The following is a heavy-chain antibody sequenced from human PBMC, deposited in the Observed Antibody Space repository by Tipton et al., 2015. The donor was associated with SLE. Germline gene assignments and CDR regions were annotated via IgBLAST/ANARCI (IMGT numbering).Heavy chain of an antibody. V-gene: IGHV4-59*07. D-gene: IGHD6-13*01. Sequence: TLSLTCTVSDGSISSYYWSWIRQPPGKGLEWIGYIYYSGSTNYNPSLKSRVTISVDTSKNQFSLKLSSVTAADTAVYYCARQQLVPHYYYGMDVWGQGTTVTVSS. CDR2: IYYSGST. CDR1: DGSISSYY. J-gene: IGHJ6*02. CDR3: ARQQLVPHYYYGMDV.